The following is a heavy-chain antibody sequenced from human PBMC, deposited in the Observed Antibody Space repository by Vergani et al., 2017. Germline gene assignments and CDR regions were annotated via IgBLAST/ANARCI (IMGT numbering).Heavy chain of an antibody. CDR1: GGSISSGGYY. V-gene: IGHV4-30-2*01. CDR2: INHSGST. CDR3: ARTIPGHGY. Sequence: QLQLQESGSGLVKPSQTLSLTCAVSGGSISSGGYYWSWIRQPPGKGLEWIGEINHSGSTNYNPSLKSRVTISVDTSKNQFSLKLSSVTAADTAVYYCARTIPGHGYWGQGTLVTVSS. D-gene: IGHD2-2*02. J-gene: IGHJ4*02.